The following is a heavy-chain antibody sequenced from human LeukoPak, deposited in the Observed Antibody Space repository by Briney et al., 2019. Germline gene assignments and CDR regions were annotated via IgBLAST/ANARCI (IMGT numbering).Heavy chain of an antibody. Sequence: SVTVSCKASGGTFKNYDFSWVRQAPGQGLEWMGGIMPLSGTAKYAQKFQGRVTITADESTSTAYMEVSSLRSDDTAVYFCARGSLSGTPYHYYYYTDVWGRGTTVTVPS. CDR1: GGTFKNYD. CDR2: IMPLSGTA. V-gene: IGHV1-69*01. J-gene: IGHJ6*03. D-gene: IGHD1-7*01. CDR3: ARGSLSGTPYHYYYYTDV.